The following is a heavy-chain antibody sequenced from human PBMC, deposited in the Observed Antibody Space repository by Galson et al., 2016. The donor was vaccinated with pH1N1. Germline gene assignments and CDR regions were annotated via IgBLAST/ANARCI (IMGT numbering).Heavy chain of an antibody. CDR2: ISAYDGHT. CDR1: GYTFINYG. V-gene: IGHV1-18*01. CDR3: ARDRGVFDI. Sequence: SVKVSCKASGYTFINYGIAWVRQAPGQGPEWMGWISAYDGHTDYAQNFQGRVAMTIDTSTSTANMELRSLRSDDTAVYYCARDRGVFDIWSQGTRVTVSS. J-gene: IGHJ3*02. D-gene: IGHD3-10*01.